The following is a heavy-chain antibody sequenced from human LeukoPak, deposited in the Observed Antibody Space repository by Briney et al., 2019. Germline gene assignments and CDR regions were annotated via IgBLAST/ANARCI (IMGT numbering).Heavy chain of an antibody. V-gene: IGHV4-4*07. D-gene: IGHD3-3*01. CDR3: ARERSDDFWSGYYHDAFDI. Sequence: SETLSLTCTVSGGSISSYYWSWIRQPAGKGLEWIGRIYTSGSTNYNPSLKSRVTKSVDTSKNQFSLKLSSVTAADTAVYYCARERSDDFWSGYYHDAFDIWGQGTMVTVSS. CDR1: GGSISSYY. CDR2: IYTSGST. J-gene: IGHJ3*02.